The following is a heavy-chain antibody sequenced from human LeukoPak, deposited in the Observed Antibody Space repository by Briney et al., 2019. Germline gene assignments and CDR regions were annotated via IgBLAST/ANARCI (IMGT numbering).Heavy chain of an antibody. CDR3: ARGSRGWFDP. Sequence: SETLSLTCTVSGGSISTYYWSWIRQPPGKGLEWIGYIYNSGSTNYNPSLKSRVTMLVDTSKNHFSLRLSSVTAADTAVYYCARGSRGWFDPWGQGTLVTVSS. CDR1: GGSISTYY. J-gene: IGHJ5*02. CDR2: IYNSGST. V-gene: IGHV4-59*01. D-gene: IGHD3-10*01.